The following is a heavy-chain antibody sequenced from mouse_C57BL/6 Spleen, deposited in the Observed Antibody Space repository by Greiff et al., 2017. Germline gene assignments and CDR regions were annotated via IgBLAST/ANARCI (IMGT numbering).Heavy chain of an antibody. V-gene: IGHV8-12*01. CDR1: GFSLSTSGMG. CDR3: ARRGDDGKGAMDY. CDR2: IYWDDDK. D-gene: IGHD1-1*01. Sequence: QVTLKVSGPGILQSSQTLSLTCSFSGFSLSTSGMGVGWIRQPSGKGLEWLAYIYWDDDKHYNPSLKSRPTISKETSRNQIFLKITSVDTADTATYYCARRGDDGKGAMDYWGQGTSVTVSS. J-gene: IGHJ4*01.